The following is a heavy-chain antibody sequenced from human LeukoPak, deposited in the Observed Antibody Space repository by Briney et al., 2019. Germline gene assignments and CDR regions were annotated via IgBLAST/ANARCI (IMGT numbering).Heavy chain of an antibody. CDR1: GFTFSSYS. CDR2: ISSSSSTM. D-gene: IGHD3-3*01. J-gene: IGHJ6*02. V-gene: IGHV3-48*01. Sequence: GGSLRLSCAASGFTFSSYSMNWVRQAPGKGLEWVSYISSSSSTMYYADSVKGRFTISRDNSKNTLYLQMNSLRAEDTAVYYCAKARDRETYYDFWSGPGGDYYYYGMDVWGQGTTVTVSS. CDR3: AKARDRETYYDFWSGPGGDYYYYGMDV.